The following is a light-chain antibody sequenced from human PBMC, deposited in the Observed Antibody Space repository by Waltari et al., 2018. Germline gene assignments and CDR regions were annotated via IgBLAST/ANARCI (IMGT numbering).Light chain of an antibody. Sequence: QSVLTQPPSVSAAPGQTVTISCSGSSSNIGNNDVSWYQTVPGTAPKLLIYDNNKRPSGIPDRFSGSESGTSATLDISGLQSGDEADYYCGTWDSGLTRVVFGGGTKLTVL. CDR1: SSNIGNND. V-gene: IGLV1-51*01. CDR3: GTWDSGLTRVV. J-gene: IGLJ2*01. CDR2: DNN.